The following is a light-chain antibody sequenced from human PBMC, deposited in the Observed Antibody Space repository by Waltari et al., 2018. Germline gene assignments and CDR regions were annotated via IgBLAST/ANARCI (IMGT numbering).Light chain of an antibody. CDR2: GSS. V-gene: IGKV1-39*01. CDR3: QQTYSTPPEFT. Sequence: DIQMTQSTSSLSASVGDRVTITSRASQSIDSYLKWYQQKPGSATKILIYGSSILASGVPSTFSGRESVADFTLTISSLQPEDFATYYCQQTYSTPPEFTFGPGTQVEIK. J-gene: IGKJ3*01. CDR1: QSIDSY.